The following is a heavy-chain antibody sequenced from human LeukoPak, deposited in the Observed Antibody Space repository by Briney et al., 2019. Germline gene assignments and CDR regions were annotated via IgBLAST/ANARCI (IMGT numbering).Heavy chain of an antibody. CDR3: TRAGYSSSWSQGHHQHYYMDV. Sequence: GRSLRLSCTASGFTIGDYPMSWFRQAPGKGLEWVGLIRSKANGGTTEYAASVKGRYTISRDDSKSLAYLQMNSLKTEDTAVYYCTRAGYSSSWSQGHHQHYYMDVWGKGTTVTVAS. CDR1: GFTIGDYP. CDR2: IRSKANGGTT. D-gene: IGHD6-13*01. J-gene: IGHJ6*03. V-gene: IGHV3-49*03.